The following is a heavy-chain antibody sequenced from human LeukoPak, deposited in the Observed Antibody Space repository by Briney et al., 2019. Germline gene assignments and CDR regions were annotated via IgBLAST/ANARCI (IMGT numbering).Heavy chain of an antibody. D-gene: IGHD2-2*02. V-gene: IGHV1-2*02. CDR2: INPNSGGT. Sequence: ASLKVSCKASGYTFTGYYMHWVRQAPGQGLEWMGWINPNSGGTNYAQKFQGRVTMTRDTSISTAYMELSRLRSDDTAVYYCAREKIVVVPAAITVNPFDYWGQGTLVTVSS. CDR1: GYTFTGYY. CDR3: AREKIVVVPAAITVNPFDY. J-gene: IGHJ4*02.